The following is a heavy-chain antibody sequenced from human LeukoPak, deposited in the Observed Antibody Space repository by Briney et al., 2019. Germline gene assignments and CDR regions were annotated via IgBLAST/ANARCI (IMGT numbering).Heavy chain of an antibody. V-gene: IGHV4-4*07. CDR1: GGAISSYY. D-gene: IGHD5-24*01. CDR2: IYTTGST. CDR3: AGEGYRYFDY. Sequence: SSETLCLTCTVSGGAISSYYSNWIRQPAGKGLEWIGRIYTTGSTIYNPSLKSRVTMSADTSKNQFSLRLSSVTAADTAVYYCAGEGYRYFDYWGQGTLVTVSS. J-gene: IGHJ4*02.